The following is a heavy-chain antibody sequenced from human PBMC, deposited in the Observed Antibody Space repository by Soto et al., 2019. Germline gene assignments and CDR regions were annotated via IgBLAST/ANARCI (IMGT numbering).Heavy chain of an antibody. D-gene: IGHD3-22*01. V-gene: IGHV2-5*02. CDR3: AREGYYYDSSGYYSGENWFDP. CDR2: IYWDDDK. J-gene: IGHJ5*02. Sequence: PTLVNPTQTLTLTCTFSGFSLSTSGVGVGWIRQPPGKALEWFALIYWDDDKRYSPSLKSRLTITKDTSKNQVVLTMTNMDPVDTATYYCAREGYYYDSSGYYSGENWFDPWGQGTLVTVSS. CDR1: GFSLSTSGVG.